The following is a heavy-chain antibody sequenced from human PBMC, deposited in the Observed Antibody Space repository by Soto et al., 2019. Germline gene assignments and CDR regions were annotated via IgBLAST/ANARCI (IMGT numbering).Heavy chain of an antibody. CDR2: IIPILGIA. V-gene: IGHV1-69*02. CDR1: GGTFSSYT. D-gene: IGHD3-10*01. Sequence: QVQLVQSGAEVKKPVSSVKVSCKASGGTFSSYTIGWVRQAPGQGLEWMGRIIPILGIANYAQKFQGRVTITADKSTSTAYMELSSLRSEDTAVYYCARGVRAPLYYYMDVWGKGTTVTVSS. CDR3: ARGVRAPLYYYMDV. J-gene: IGHJ6*03.